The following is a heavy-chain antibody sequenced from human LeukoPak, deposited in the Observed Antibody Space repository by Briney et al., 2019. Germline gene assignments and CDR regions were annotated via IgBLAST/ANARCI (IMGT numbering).Heavy chain of an antibody. Sequence: GGSLRLSCAASGFTFSSYWMHWVRQAPGKGLVWVSRISSDGSSTTYADSVKGRFTISRDNAKNTLYLQMNSLRAEDTAVYYCARGAYYYDSSGYLAGYYYYYMDVWGKGTTVTISS. D-gene: IGHD3-22*01. J-gene: IGHJ6*03. V-gene: IGHV3-74*01. CDR3: ARGAYYYDSSGYLAGYYYYYMDV. CDR2: ISSDGSST. CDR1: GFTFSSYW.